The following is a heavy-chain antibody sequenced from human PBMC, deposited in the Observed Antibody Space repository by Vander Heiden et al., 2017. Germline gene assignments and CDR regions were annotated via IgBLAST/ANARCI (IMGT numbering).Heavy chain of an antibody. CDR3: ARSGSGYRGAFDI. Sequence: QVRPVESGGGVVQPGRALRLSCAASGFTFSSYAMHWVRQAPGKGLEWVAVISYDGSNKYYADSVKGRFTISRDNSKNTLYLQMNSLRAEDTAVYYCARSGSGYRGAFDIWGQGTMVTVSS. CDR2: ISYDGSNK. V-gene: IGHV3-30*01. CDR1: GFTFSSYA. D-gene: IGHD3-22*01. J-gene: IGHJ3*02.